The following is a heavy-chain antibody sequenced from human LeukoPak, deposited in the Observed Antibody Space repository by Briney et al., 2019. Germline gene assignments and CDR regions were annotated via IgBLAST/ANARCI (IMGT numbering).Heavy chain of an antibody. Sequence: GGSLRLSCAASGFTFSDHYMDWVRQAPGKGLEWVGRTRNKANSYTTEYAASVKGRFTISRDDSKNSLYLQMNSLKTEDTAVYYCARVPSGYYPYYFDYWGQGTLVTVSS. J-gene: IGHJ4*02. D-gene: IGHD3-22*01. CDR1: GFTFSDHY. CDR3: ARVPSGYYPYYFDY. V-gene: IGHV3-72*01. CDR2: TRNKANSYTT.